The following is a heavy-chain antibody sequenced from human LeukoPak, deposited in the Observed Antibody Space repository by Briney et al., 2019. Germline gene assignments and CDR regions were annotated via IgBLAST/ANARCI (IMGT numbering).Heavy chain of an antibody. J-gene: IGHJ6*02. CDR2: IIPIFGTA. CDR3: ARVSIAARSPYYYGMDV. D-gene: IGHD6-6*01. Sequence: ASVKVSCKASGYTFTGYGISWVRQAPGQGLEWMGGIIPIFGTANYAQKFQGRVTIIADESTSTAYMELSSLRSEDTAVYYCARVSIAARSPYYYGMDVWGQGTTVTVSS. CDR1: GYTFTGYG. V-gene: IGHV1-69*13.